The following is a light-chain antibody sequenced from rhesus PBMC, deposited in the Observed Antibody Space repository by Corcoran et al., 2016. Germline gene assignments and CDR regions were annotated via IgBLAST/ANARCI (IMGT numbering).Light chain of an antibody. J-gene: IGKJ4*01. CDR1: QGISSW. CDR3: QQYSSRPLT. Sequence: DIQMTQSPSSLSASVGDTVTITCRASQGISSWLAWYQQKPGKAPKLLIYKASSLQSGVPSRFSGRGSETDFTLTISSLQSEDFATYYCQQYSSRPLTFGGGTKVELK. CDR2: KAS. V-gene: IGKV1-22*01.